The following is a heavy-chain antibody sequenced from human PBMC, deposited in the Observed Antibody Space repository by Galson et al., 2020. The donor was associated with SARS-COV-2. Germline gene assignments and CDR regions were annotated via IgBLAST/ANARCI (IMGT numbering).Heavy chain of an antibody. CDR2: ISSSSSYI. CDR1: GFTFSSYS. J-gene: IGHJ4*02. Sequence: GESLKISCAASGFTFSSYSMNWVRQAPGKGLEWVSSISSSSSYIYYADSVKGRFTIPRDNAKNSLYLQMNSLSAEDTAVYYCARDHPRVGYNLFDYWGQGTLVTVSS. D-gene: IGHD5-12*01. CDR3: ARDHPRVGYNLFDY. V-gene: IGHV3-21*01.